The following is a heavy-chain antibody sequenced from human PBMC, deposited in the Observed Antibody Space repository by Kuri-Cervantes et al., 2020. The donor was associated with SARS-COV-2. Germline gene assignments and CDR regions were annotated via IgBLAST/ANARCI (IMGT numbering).Heavy chain of an antibody. CDR2: IYYSGSV. D-gene: IGHD3-22*01. V-gene: IGHV4-59*12. Sequence: GSLRLSCTVSGGSISSSYWSWIRQPPGKGLEWIGYIYYSGSVSYNPSLMSRVTISVDTSKNQFSLKLSSVTAADTAVYYCARGGSMIVVRRYFDYWGQGTLVTVSS. CDR1: GGSISSSY. J-gene: IGHJ4*02. CDR3: ARGGSMIVVRRYFDY.